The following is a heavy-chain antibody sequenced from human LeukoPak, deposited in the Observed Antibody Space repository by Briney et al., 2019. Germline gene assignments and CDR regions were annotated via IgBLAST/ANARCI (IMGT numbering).Heavy chain of an antibody. V-gene: IGHV4-39*07. CDR3: ARVHPEYCSGGSCYSELFDY. CDR1: GGSISSSSYY. Sequence: SETLSLTCTVSGGSISSSSYYWGWIRQPPGKGLEWIGSIYYSGSTYYNPSLKSRVTISVDTSKNQFSLKLSSVTAADTAVYYCARVHPEYCSGGSCYSELFDYWGQGTLVTVSS. CDR2: IYYSGST. J-gene: IGHJ4*02. D-gene: IGHD2-15*01.